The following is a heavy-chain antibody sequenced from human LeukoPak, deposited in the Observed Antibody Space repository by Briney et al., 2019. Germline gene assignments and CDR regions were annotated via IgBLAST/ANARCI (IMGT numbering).Heavy chain of an antibody. Sequence: PSETLSLTCTVSGGSISSSSYYWGWIRQPPGKGLEGIGSIYYSGSTYYNPSLKSRVTISVDTSKNQFSLKLSSVTAADTAVYYCARDRITIFGVVIRPLVFDYWGQGTLVTVSS. J-gene: IGHJ4*02. CDR2: IYYSGST. CDR3: ARDRITIFGVVIRPLVFDY. CDR1: GGSISSSSYY. V-gene: IGHV4-39*07. D-gene: IGHD3-3*01.